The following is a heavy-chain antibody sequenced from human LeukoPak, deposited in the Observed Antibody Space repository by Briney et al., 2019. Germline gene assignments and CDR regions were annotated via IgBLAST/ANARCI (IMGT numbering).Heavy chain of an antibody. Sequence: SVKVSCKASGGVFTTYAISWVRQAPGQGLEWMGSIIPFLGTTNYAQKFQGRVTITTDESTSTAYMELSSLRSEDTAVYYCAKGPPPGARFDYWGQGTLVTVSS. CDR2: IIPFLGTT. CDR3: AKGPPPGARFDY. CDR1: GGVFTTYA. V-gene: IGHV1-69*11. D-gene: IGHD1-26*01. J-gene: IGHJ4*02.